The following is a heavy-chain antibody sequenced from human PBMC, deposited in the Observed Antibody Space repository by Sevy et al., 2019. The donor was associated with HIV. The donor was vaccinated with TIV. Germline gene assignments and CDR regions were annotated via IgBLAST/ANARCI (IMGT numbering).Heavy chain of an antibody. D-gene: IGHD1-26*01. CDR2: FNPDSGYT. Sequence: ASVKVSCKAFGYTFTDYYIHWVRQAPVQGPEWMGWFNPDSGYTNYAQKFLGRVTMTRDTSISTAYMDLSRLGSDDTAVYYCAREAVGASSTHFDYWGQGTLVTVSS. V-gene: IGHV1-2*02. CDR1: GYTFTDYY. J-gene: IGHJ4*02. CDR3: AREAVGASSTHFDY.